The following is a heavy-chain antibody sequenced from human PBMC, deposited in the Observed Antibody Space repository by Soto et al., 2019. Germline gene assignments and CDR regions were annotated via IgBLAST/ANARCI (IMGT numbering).Heavy chain of an antibody. D-gene: IGHD2-8*01. CDR2: ISAYNGNT. CDR3: ARGRIYYSTGVCSFYGMDV. J-gene: IGHJ6*02. CDR1: GYTFTSYG. V-gene: IGHV1-18*01. Sequence: QVQLVQSGAEVKKPGASVKVSCKASGYTFTSYGISWVRQAPGQGLEWMGWISAYNGNTNYAQKLQGRVTMTTDTSTSTAYMELRGLRSDETAVYYCARGRIYYSTGVCSFYGMDVWGQGTTVTVSS.